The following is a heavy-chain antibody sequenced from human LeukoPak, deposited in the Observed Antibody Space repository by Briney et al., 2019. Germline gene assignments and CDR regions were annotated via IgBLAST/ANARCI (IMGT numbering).Heavy chain of an antibody. CDR1: GYTFSSCA. Sequence: ASVKVSCKASGYTFSSCAINWVRQAPGQGLEYMGWIDTNTGSPTFAQGFTGRYVFSLDTSVSTAYLQIGSLKAEDTAVYYCAIHLSDSSGYFSYWGQGALVTVSS. J-gene: IGHJ4*02. D-gene: IGHD3-22*01. CDR2: IDTNTGSP. V-gene: IGHV7-4-1*01. CDR3: AIHLSDSSGYFSY.